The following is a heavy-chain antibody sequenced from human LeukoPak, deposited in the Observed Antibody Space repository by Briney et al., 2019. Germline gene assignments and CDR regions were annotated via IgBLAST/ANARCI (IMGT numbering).Heavy chain of an antibody. CDR3: ARDPDDYSNY. J-gene: IGHJ4*02. Sequence: ASVKVSCKASGYTFTGYYMHWVRQAPGQGLEWMGWINPNSGGTNYAQKFQGRVTMTRDTSISTAYMELSRLRSDYTAVYYCARDPDDYSNYWGQGTLVTVSS. D-gene: IGHD4-11*01. CDR2: INPNSGGT. CDR1: GYTFTGYY. V-gene: IGHV1-2*02.